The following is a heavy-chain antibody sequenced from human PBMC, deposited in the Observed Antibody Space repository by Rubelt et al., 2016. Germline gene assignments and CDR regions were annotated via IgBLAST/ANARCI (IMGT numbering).Heavy chain of an antibody. CDR3: ARGGTGTTFPLDY. CDR1: GGSFSGYY. J-gene: IGHJ4*02. D-gene: IGHD1-7*01. V-gene: IGHV4-34*01. CDR2: INHIGST. Sequence: QVQLQQWGAGLLKPSETLSLTCAVYGGSFSGYYWSWIRQPPGKGLAWIGAINHIGSTNYDPSLKSQFTISIDTSKNHFSLRLSSVTAADTAVYFCARGGTGTTFPLDYWGQGTLVTVSS.